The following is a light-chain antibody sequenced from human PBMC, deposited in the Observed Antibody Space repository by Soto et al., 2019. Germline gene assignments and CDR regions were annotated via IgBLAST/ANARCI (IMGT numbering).Light chain of an antibody. CDR2: GAS. CDR1: LTVGTN. V-gene: IGKV3-15*01. J-gene: IGKJ1*01. Sequence: VMTQSPATLSVSLGERATLSCRASLTVGTNLAWYQQKPGQPPRLLIYGASTRATGIPARFSGSGSGTDFTLTISSLQSEDFAVYYCQHHNNWRPGTFGQGTRVEIK. CDR3: QHHNNWRPGT.